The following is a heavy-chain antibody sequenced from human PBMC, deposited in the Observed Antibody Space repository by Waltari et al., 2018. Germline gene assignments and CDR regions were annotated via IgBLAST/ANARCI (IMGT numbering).Heavy chain of an antibody. CDR2: SYTSGST. CDR1: GGSISSYY. D-gene: IGHD3-10*01. J-gene: IGHJ4*02. Sequence: QVQLQESGPGLVKPSETLSLTCTVSGGSISSYYWSWIRQPAGKGLEWIGRSYTSGSTNYTPSLKSRVTMSVDTSKNQCSLKLSSVTAADTAVYYCARAVVRGVIGVQYFDYWGQGTLVTVSS. V-gene: IGHV4-4*07. CDR3: ARAVVRGVIGVQYFDY.